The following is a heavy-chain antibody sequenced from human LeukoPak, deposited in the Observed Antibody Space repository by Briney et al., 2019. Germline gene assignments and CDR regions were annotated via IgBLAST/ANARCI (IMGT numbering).Heavy chain of an antibody. CDR1: GFAFTTYD. V-gene: IGHV1-8*01. CDR2: INPNSGNT. D-gene: IGHD6-6*01. Sequence: RASVKVSCKASGFAFTTYDINWVRQATGQGLEWMGWINPNSGNTGYAQKLQGRVTMTTDRSTSTAYMELRSLRSDDTAVYYCARGAGYSSSRRKNYYYGMDVWGQGTTVTVSS. J-gene: IGHJ6*02. CDR3: ARGAGYSSSRRKNYYYGMDV.